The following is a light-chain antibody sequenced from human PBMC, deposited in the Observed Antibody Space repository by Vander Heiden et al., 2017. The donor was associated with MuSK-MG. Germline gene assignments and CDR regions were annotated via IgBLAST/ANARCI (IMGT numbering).Light chain of an antibody. CDR1: SSDVGTYID. V-gene: IGLV2-14*01. CDR3: SSFTSSDTVI. J-gene: IGLJ2*01. Sequence: QSALPHPASVSGSPGQSITISCTGTSSDVGTYIDVSWYQQHPGKAPKLLIFEASNRPSGVSNRFSASKSGSAAPLTISRLQAEDEADYYCSSFTSSDTVIFGGGTKLTVL. CDR2: EAS.